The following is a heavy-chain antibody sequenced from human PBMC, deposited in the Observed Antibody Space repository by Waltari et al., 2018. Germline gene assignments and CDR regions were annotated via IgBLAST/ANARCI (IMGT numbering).Heavy chain of an antibody. Sequence: EVQLVESAGGLVQPGRSLRLSCVGSGFSFADRAMHWVRQVPGKGLEWVSGINWNSGNIGYADSVKGRFTISRDNAKNSLYLQINSVRTEDTALYYCTSDAFGNSIGGVFDYWGQGTLVNVSS. D-gene: IGHD3-3*01. J-gene: IGHJ4*02. CDR3: TSDAFGNSIGGVFDY. CDR2: INWNSGNI. V-gene: IGHV3-9*01. CDR1: GFSFADRA.